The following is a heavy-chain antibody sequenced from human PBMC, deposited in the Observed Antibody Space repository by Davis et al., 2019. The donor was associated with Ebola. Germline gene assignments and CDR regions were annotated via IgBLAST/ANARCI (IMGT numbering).Heavy chain of an antibody. J-gene: IGHJ4*02. CDR1: GYTFTGYY. V-gene: IGHV1-18*04. D-gene: IGHD2-2*01. CDR2: ITTYNGNT. Sequence: ASVKVSCKSSGYTFTGYYMHWVRQAPGQGLEWMGWITTYNGNTNYAEDLQGRVTMTTDTSTNTAYMELRGLTSDDTAVYYCARGTSGSFDYWGQGTLVTVSS. CDR3: ARGTSGSFDY.